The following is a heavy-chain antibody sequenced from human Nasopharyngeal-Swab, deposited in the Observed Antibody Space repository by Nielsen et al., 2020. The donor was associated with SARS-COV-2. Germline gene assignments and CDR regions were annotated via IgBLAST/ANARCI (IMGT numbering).Heavy chain of an antibody. CDR3: ARSHGYYFDSNNFHPGD. D-gene: IGHD3-22*01. CDR2: VIPMSRTA. CDR1: GDTFTKYT. J-gene: IGHJ1*01. Sequence: SVKVSCKASGDTFTKYTFSWVRQAPGLGLEWMGGVIPMSRTANYAQKFQGRVTITADESTSTAYMELSSLRSEDTAVYYCARSHGYYFDSNNFHPGDWGQGTLVTVSS. V-gene: IGHV1-69*13.